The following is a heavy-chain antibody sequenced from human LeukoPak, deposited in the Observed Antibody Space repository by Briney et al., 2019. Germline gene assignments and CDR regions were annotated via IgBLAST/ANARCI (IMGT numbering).Heavy chain of an antibody. Sequence: MSSETLSLTCAVYGGSFSGYYWSWIRQPPGKGLEWIGEINHSGSTNYNPSLKSRVTISVDTSKNQFSLKLSSVTAADTAVYYCARITDSTTRSDDYSGYDTRIAVAGTGSGYDYWGQGTLVTVSS. V-gene: IGHV4-34*01. CDR3: ARITDSTTRSDDYSGYDTRIAVAGTGSGYDY. J-gene: IGHJ4*02. D-gene: IGHD6-19*01. CDR1: GGSFSGYY. CDR2: INHSGST.